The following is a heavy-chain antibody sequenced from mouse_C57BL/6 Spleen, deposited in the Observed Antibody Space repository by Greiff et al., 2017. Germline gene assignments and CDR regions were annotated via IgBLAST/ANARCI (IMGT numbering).Heavy chain of an antibody. CDR3: TCDSYAMDY. CDR1: GFTFSDAW. Sequence: EVTLVESGGGLVQPGGSMKLSCAASGFTFSDAWMDWVRQSPEKGLEWVAEMRNKANNHATYYAESVKGRFTISRDDSKSSVYLQMNSLRAEDTGIYYWTCDSYAMDYWGQGTSVTVSS. CDR2: MRNKANNHAT. V-gene: IGHV6-6*01. J-gene: IGHJ4*01.